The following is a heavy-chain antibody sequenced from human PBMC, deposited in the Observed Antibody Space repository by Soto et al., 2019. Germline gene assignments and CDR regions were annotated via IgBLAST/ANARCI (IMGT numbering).Heavy chain of an antibody. D-gene: IGHD2-15*01. CDR1: GGSFSGYY. J-gene: IGHJ4*02. V-gene: IGHV4-34*01. Sequence: QVQLQQWGAGLLKPSETLSLTCAVYGGSFSGYYWSWIRQPPGKGLEWIGEINHSGSTNYNPSLKSRVTISVDTSKNQFSLKLSSVTAADTAVYYCASCSGGSCDGYFDYWGQGTLVTVSS. CDR3: ASCSGGSCDGYFDY. CDR2: INHSGST.